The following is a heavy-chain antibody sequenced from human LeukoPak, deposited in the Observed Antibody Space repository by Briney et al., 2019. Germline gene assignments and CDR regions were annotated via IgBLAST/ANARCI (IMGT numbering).Heavy chain of an antibody. J-gene: IGHJ4*02. D-gene: IGHD5-18*01. CDR2: IRHDGSQK. Sequence: GGSLRLSCAASGFTFSSYWMSWVRQAPGKGLEWVANIRHDGSQKYYVDSVKGRFTISRDNAKDSLYLQMNSLRVEDTAVYYCARGGSRQYNFWGQGTLVTVSS. CDR3: ARGGSRQYNF. CDR1: GFTFSSYW. V-gene: IGHV3-7*01.